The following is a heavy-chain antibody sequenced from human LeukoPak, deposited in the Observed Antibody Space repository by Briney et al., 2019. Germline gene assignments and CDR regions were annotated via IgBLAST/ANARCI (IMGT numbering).Heavy chain of an antibody. D-gene: IGHD3-10*01. CDR2: IYPTGST. CDR3: ARPSRSISTAGAFDI. Sequence: SETLSLTCTVSGGSISSFYWTWIRQPAGKGLEWIGRIYPTGSTNYNPSLKSRVAMSVDTSKNQFSLKLSSVTAADTAMYYCARPSRSISTAGAFDIWGQGTMVTVSS. CDR1: GGSISSFY. J-gene: IGHJ3*02. V-gene: IGHV4-4*07.